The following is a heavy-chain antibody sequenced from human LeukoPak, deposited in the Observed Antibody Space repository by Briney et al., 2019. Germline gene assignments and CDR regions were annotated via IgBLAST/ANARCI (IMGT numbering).Heavy chain of an antibody. V-gene: IGHV3-21*04. Sequence: PGGSLRLSCAASGFTFSTYSMNWVRQAPAKGLEWVSSISGSSKYRYYADSVKGRFTISRDNAKNSLYLQMNSLKTEDTAVYYCTRAALGYYYDSSGYYYYFDYWGQGTLVTVSS. CDR2: ISGSSKYR. D-gene: IGHD3-22*01. CDR1: GFTFSTYS. J-gene: IGHJ4*02. CDR3: TRAALGYYYDSSGYYYYFDY.